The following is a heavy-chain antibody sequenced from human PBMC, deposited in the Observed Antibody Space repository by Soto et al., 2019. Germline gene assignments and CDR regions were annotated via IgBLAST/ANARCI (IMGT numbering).Heavy chain of an antibody. CDR1: GFTFSSYA. V-gene: IGHV3-30-3*01. CDR3: ARDPSSYGSGYYFDY. D-gene: IGHD3-10*01. Sequence: GSLRLSCAASGFTFSSYAMHWVRQAPGKGLEWVAVISYDGSNKYYADSVKGRFTISRDNSKNTLYLQMNSLRAEDTAVYYCARDPSSYGSGYYFDYWGQGTLVTVSS. CDR2: ISYDGSNK. J-gene: IGHJ4*02.